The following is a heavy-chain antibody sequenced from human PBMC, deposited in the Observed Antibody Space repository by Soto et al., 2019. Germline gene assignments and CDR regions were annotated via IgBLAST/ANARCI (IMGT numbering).Heavy chain of an antibody. CDR1: GFTFSSYG. CDR2: IWYDGSNK. Sequence: PGGSLRLSCAASGFTFSSYGMHWVRQAPGKGLEWVAVIWYDGSNKYYADSVKGRFTISRDNSKNTLYLQMNSLRAEDTAVYYCARESTSCCYYFDYWGQGTLVTVSS. V-gene: IGHV3-33*01. CDR3: ARESTSCCYYFDY. J-gene: IGHJ4*02. D-gene: IGHD2-2*01.